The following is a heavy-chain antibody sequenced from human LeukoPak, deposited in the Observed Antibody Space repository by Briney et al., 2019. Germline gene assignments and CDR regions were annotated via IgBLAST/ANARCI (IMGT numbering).Heavy chain of an antibody. Sequence: GGSLRLSCAASGFTFSSYAMSWVRQAPGKGLEWVSAISGSGGSTYYADSVRGRFTISRDNSKNTLYLQMNSLRAEDTAVYYCAGDTAMVTWGVDYWGQGTLVTVSS. J-gene: IGHJ4*02. CDR2: ISGSGGST. CDR1: GFTFSSYA. CDR3: AGDTAMVTWGVDY. D-gene: IGHD5-18*01. V-gene: IGHV3-23*01.